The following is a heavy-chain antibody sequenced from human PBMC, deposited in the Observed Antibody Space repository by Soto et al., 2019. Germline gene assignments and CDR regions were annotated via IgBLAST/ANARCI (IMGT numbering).Heavy chain of an antibody. CDR2: IYYSGST. V-gene: IGHV4-31*03. D-gene: IGHD6-13*01. CDR3: ARVGVWQQLDGDY. Sequence: KTSETLSLTCTVSGGSISSGGYYWSWIRQHPGKGLEWIGYIYYSGSTYYNPSLKSRVTISVDTSKNQFSLKLSSVTAADTAVYYCARVGVWQQLDGDYWGQGTLVTVSS. CDR1: GGSISSGGYY. J-gene: IGHJ4*02.